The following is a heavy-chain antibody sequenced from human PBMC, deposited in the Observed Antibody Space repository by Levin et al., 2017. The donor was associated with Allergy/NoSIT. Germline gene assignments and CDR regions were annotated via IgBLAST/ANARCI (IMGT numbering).Heavy chain of an antibody. CDR3: ARVLRLYYCDYMDV. CDR2: IWDDGYKK. D-gene: IGHD5-12*01. J-gene: IGHJ6*03. Sequence: GESLKISCAASGFTFSSYGMHWVRQAPGMGLEWVAVIWDDGYKKYYADSVKGRFTISRDNSKNTLYLQMNSLRAEDTAVYYCARVLRLYYCDYMDVWGKVTTVTVSS. CDR1: GFTFSSYG. V-gene: IGHV3-33*01.